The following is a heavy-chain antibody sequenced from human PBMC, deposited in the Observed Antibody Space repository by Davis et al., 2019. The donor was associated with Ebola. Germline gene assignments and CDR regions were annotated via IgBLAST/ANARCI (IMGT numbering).Heavy chain of an antibody. CDR2: IYYSGST. CDR1: GGSISSYY. J-gene: IGHJ3*02. V-gene: IGHV4-59*01. D-gene: IGHD3-22*01. Sequence: SETLSLTCTVSGGSISSYYWSWIRQPPGKGLERIGYIYYSGSTNYNPSLKSRVTISVDTSKNQFSLKLSSVTAADTAVYYCARSDWLYYDSSGYYYYAFDIWGQGTMVTVSS. CDR3: ARSDWLYYDSSGYYYYAFDI.